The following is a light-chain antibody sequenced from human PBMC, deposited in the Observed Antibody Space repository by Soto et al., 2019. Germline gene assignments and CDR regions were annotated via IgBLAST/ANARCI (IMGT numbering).Light chain of an antibody. Sequence: EIVLTQSPGTLSLSPGDRATLSCRASQSVSSNYLAWYQQKPGQAPRLLIYGAAIRATGIPDRFSGSGSATDFTLTSRRLEPEDFAMYFCHQYGSSPRTFGQGTKVDIK. J-gene: IGKJ1*01. CDR1: QSVSSNY. CDR3: HQYGSSPRT. V-gene: IGKV3-20*01. CDR2: GAA.